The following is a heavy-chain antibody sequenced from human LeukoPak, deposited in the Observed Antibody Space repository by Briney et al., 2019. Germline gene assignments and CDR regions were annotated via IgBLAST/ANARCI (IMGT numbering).Heavy chain of an antibody. CDR1: GFTVSSNY. Sequence: PGGSLRLSCAASGFTVSSNYISWVRQAPGKGLEWVSVIYSGGSTYYADSVKGRFTISRDNSKNTLYLQMNSLRAEDTAVYYCASTHMKDGDYKYYYYMDVWGKGTTVTVSS. CDR3: ASTHMKDGDYKYYYYMDV. J-gene: IGHJ6*03. D-gene: IGHD4-17*01. V-gene: IGHV3-66*02. CDR2: IYSGGST.